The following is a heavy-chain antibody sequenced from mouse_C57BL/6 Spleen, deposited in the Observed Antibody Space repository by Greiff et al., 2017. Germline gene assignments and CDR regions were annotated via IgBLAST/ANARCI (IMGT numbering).Heavy chain of an antibody. CDR3: ARGDGDDC. CDR1: GYAFSSSW. D-gene: IGHD3-3*01. CDR2: IYPGDGDT. V-gene: IGHV1-82*01. J-gene: IGHJ2*01. Sequence: VQLQQSGPELVKPGASVKISCKASGYAFSSSWMNWVKQRPGKGLEWIGRIYPGDGDTNYNGKFKGKATLTADKSSSTAYMQLSSLTSEDSAVYFCARGDGDDCWGQGTTLTVAS.